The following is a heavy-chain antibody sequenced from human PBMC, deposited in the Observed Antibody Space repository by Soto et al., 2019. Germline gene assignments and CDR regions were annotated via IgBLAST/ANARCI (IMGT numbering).Heavy chain of an antibody. D-gene: IGHD2-15*01. CDR1: GFTFSSYA. J-gene: IGHJ4*02. V-gene: IGHV3-23*01. Sequence: GGSLRLSCAASGFTFSSYAMSWVRQAPGKGLEWVSAISGSGGSTYYADSVKGRFTISRDNSKNTLYLQMNSLRAEDTAVYYCAKDPGYCSGGSCYPLYFDYWGQGTLVTVSS. CDR3: AKDPGYCSGGSCYPLYFDY. CDR2: ISGSGGST.